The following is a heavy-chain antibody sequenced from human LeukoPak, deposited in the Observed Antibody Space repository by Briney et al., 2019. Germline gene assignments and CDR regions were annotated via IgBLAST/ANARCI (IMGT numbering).Heavy chain of an antibody. CDR1: GGTFSSYA. D-gene: IGHD5-18*01. V-gene: IGHV1-69*13. CDR2: IIPIFGTA. J-gene: IGHJ4*01. Sequence: SVKVSCKASGGTFSSYAISWVRQAPGQGLEWMGGIIPIFGTANYAQKFQGRVTITADESTSTAYMELSSLRSEDTAVYYCARLNGGYTFGSLGRYFDFWGQGTLVTVSS. CDR3: ARLNGGYTFGSLGRYFDF.